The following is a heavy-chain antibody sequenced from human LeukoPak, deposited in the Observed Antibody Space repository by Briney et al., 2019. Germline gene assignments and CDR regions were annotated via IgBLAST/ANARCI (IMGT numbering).Heavy chain of an antibody. D-gene: IGHD1-26*01. CDR2: IRYDGSNK. J-gene: IGHJ4*02. CDR1: GLTFSNYG. Sequence: GGSLRLSCAASGLTFSNYGMHWLRQAPGKGLEWVAFIRYDGSNKYHADSVKGRFTISRDNAENSLYLEMNSLRVEDTAIYYCVRDRGSYRPIDYWGQGTLVTVSS. CDR3: VRDRGSYRPIDY. V-gene: IGHV3-30*02.